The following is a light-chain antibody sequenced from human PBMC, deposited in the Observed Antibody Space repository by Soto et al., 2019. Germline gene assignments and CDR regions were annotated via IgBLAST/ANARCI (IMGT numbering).Light chain of an antibody. V-gene: IGLV1-51*02. Sequence: QSVLTQPPSVSAAPGQKVTISCSGSSSNIGSHYVFWYQQLPGTSPRHLIYENNKRPSGIPDRFSGSKSGTSATLGITGLQTGDEADYYCGTWDSGLNAGVFGGGTKLTVL. J-gene: IGLJ3*02. CDR2: ENN. CDR3: GTWDSGLNAGV. CDR1: SSNIGSHY.